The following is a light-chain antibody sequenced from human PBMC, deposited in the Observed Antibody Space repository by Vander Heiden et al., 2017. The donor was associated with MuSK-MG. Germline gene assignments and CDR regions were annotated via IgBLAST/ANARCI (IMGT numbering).Light chain of an antibody. V-gene: IGKV1-5*03. CDR2: KAS. Sequence: DIQMTQSPSVLSASVGDRVTITCRASQFINNLLAWYQHKPGSAPNLLIYKASTLEIGVPSRFSGSGSGTEFTLTISRLQPDDFATYYCQQYNGYSRSFGQGTKVEI. CDR1: QFINNL. J-gene: IGKJ1*01. CDR3: QQYNGYSRS.